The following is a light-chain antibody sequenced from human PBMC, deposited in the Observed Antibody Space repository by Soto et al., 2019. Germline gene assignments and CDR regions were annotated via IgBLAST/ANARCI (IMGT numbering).Light chain of an antibody. Sequence: DIQMTQSPSSLSASVGDRDTITCRASQSISTFLNWYQQKPGKAPKLLLYAASSLQSGVPSRFSGSGSGTDFSLTISALHLEDFATYYCQQSYSIPWTFGLGTKVEIK. CDR3: QQSYSIPWT. V-gene: IGKV1-39*01. CDR1: QSISTF. CDR2: AAS. J-gene: IGKJ1*01.